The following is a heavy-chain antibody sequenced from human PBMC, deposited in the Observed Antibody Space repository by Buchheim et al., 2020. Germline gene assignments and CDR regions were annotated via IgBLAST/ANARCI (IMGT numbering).Heavy chain of an antibody. CDR3: AKDKDAVVVPAAPRLN. V-gene: IGHV3-23*01. CDR2: ISGSGGST. CDR1: GFTFRNYA. Sequence: EVQLLESGGGLVQPGGSLRLSCAASGFTFRNYAMSWVRQAPGKGLEWVSGISGSGGSTYYADSVKGRFTISRDNSKNTLYLAINSLRAEDTAIYYCAKDKDAVVVPAAPRLNWGQGTL. J-gene: IGHJ4*02. D-gene: IGHD2-2*01.